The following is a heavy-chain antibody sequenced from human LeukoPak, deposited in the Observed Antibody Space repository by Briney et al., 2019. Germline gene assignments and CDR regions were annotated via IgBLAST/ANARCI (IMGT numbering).Heavy chain of an antibody. V-gene: IGHV3-48*03. Sequence: GGSLRLSCAASGFSFYNYEMNWVRQAPGKGLEWISYITSGGDVVHYADSVKGRFTISRDNAMSSLYLQMNSLRAEDTAIYYCSGGGYSYDYVYWGLGTLVTVSS. CDR1: GFSFYNYE. D-gene: IGHD5-18*01. J-gene: IGHJ4*02. CDR3: SGGGYSYDYVY. CDR2: ITSGGDVV.